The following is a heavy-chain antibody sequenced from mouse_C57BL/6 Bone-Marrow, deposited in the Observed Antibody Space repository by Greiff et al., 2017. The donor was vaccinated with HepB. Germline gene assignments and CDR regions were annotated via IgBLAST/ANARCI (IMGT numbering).Heavy chain of an antibody. D-gene: IGHD1-1*01. J-gene: IGHJ2*01. CDR3: ARHGSIFDY. Sequence: QVQLQRPGAELVKPGASVKMSCKASGYTFTSYWLTWVKQRPGQGLEWIGDIYPGSGSTNYNEKFKSKATLTVDTSSSTAYMQLSSLTSEDSAVYYCARHGSIFDYWGQGTTLTVSS. CDR2: IYPGSGST. CDR1: GYTFTSYW. V-gene: IGHV1-55*01.